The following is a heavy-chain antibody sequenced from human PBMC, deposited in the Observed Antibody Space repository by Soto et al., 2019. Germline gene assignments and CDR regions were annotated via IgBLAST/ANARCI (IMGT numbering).Heavy chain of an antibody. D-gene: IGHD6-19*01. CDR3: ASGVAHGSGWNTLGY. CDR2: ICSSGGCP. J-gene: IGHJ4*02. V-gene: IGHV3-23*01. CDR1: GFSFSTYA. Sequence: GVSLRLSCAASGFSFSTYAMSWVRQAPGKGLEWVSAICSSGGCPYYAESVKGRFSISRDNSKNTLYLQLNSLRAEDTAIYYCASGVAHGSGWNTLGYWGQGTLVTVSS.